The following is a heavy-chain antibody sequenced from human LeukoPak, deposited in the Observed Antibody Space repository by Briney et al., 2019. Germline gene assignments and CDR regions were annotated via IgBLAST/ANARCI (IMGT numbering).Heavy chain of an antibody. V-gene: IGHV3-48*03. CDR1: GFTLSSYE. D-gene: IGHD6-13*01. CDR2: ISSSGSTI. Sequence: GGSLRLSCAASGFTLSSYEMNWVRQAPGKGLEWGSYISSSGSTIYYADSVKGRFTISRDNAKNSLYLQMNSLRAEDTAVYYCAREGIAAAGGYFDYWGQGTLVTVSS. J-gene: IGHJ4*02. CDR3: AREGIAAAGGYFDY.